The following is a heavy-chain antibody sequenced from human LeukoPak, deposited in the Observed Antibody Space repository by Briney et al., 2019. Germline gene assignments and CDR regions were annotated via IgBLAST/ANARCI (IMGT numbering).Heavy chain of an antibody. D-gene: IGHD3-22*01. Sequence: GASVKVSCNASGYTFTSYYIHWVRQAPGQGLKWVGIINPSGGSTNYAQKFQGRVTMTRDMSTNTVYMELSSLRSEDTAVYYCARDRYDTSGYPDYWGQGTLVTVSS. V-gene: IGHV1-46*01. J-gene: IGHJ4*02. CDR1: GYTFTSYY. CDR3: ARDRYDTSGYPDY. CDR2: INPSGGST.